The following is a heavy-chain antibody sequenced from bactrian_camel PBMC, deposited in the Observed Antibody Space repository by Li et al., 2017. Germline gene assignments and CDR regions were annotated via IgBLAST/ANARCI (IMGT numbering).Heavy chain of an antibody. V-gene: IGHV3S53*01. J-gene: IGHJ4*01. CDR3: GAGERRFYGPHFDDYNY. D-gene: IGHD1*01. Sequence: HVQLVESGGGSVQAGGSLRLSCAASGDTDSVACIGWFRQAPGKEREGVGTIDRDSTTAIADSVKGRFTISRDNVKNTLTLHMTSLNPEDTGMYFCGAGERRFYGPHFDDYNYWGQGTQVPVS. CDR2: IDRDSTT. CDR1: GDTDSVAC.